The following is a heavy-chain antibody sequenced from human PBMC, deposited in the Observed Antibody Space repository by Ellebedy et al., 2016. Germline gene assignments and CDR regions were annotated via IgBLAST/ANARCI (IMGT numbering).Heavy chain of an antibody. Sequence: SETLSLTXAVYGGSFSGYYWSWIRQPPGKGLEWIGEINHSGSTNYNPSLKSRVTISVDTSKNQFSLKLSSVTAADTAVYYCAREPTVGSDAFDIWGQGTMVTVSS. CDR3: AREPTVGSDAFDI. J-gene: IGHJ3*02. D-gene: IGHD4-23*01. CDR2: INHSGST. V-gene: IGHV4-34*01. CDR1: GGSFSGYY.